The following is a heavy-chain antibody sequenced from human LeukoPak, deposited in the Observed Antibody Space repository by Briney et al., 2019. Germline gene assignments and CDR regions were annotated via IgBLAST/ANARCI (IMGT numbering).Heavy chain of an antibody. V-gene: IGHV1-46*01. Sequence: ASVKVSCKASGYSFTSHYMHWVRQAPGQGLEWLGLINPSGSSTLYAQKFQGRVTMTRDMSTTTDYMELSSLRSDDTAVFYCARSPHILTGENFDFWGQGTLVTVSS. CDR3: ARSPHILTGENFDF. CDR1: GYSFTSHY. CDR2: INPSGSST. D-gene: IGHD3-9*01. J-gene: IGHJ4*02.